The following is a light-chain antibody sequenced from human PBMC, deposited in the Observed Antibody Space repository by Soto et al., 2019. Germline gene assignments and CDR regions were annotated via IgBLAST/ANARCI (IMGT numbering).Light chain of an antibody. CDR1: QTISSW. J-gene: IGKJ1*01. V-gene: IGKV1-5*03. Sequence: DIQMTQSPSTLSGSVGDRVTITCRASQTISSWLAWYQQKPGKAPKLLIYKASTLKSGVPSRFSGSGSGTEFTRTISSLQPDEFATDYCQHYNSYSEEFGQGTKVELK. CDR2: KAS. CDR3: QHYNSYSEE.